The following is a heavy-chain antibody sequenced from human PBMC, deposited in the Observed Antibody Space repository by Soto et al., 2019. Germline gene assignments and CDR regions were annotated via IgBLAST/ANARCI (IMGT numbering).Heavy chain of an antibody. Sequence: PGGSMRLSCAASGFTVSSNYMSWVRQAPGKGLEWVSVIYSGGSTYYADSVKGRFTISRDNSKNTLYLQMNSLRAEDTAVYYCAREKARDTIFGVVIMDGMDVWGQGTTVTVS. CDR3: AREKARDTIFGVVIMDGMDV. D-gene: IGHD3-3*01. CDR2: IYSGGST. J-gene: IGHJ6*02. V-gene: IGHV3-53*01. CDR1: GFTVSSNY.